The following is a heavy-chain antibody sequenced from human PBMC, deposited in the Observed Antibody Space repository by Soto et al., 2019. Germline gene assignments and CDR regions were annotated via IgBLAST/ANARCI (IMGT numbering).Heavy chain of an antibody. CDR2: MSSDGSNK. D-gene: IGHD3-16*01. Sequence: QVQLLESGGGVVQPGRSLRLSCAASGFIFSAHAMHWVRQAPGKGLEWVAGMSSDGSNKFHGDSVKGRFTISRDNSKNTLYLQMNILRPEDTAVYYCARAGIMVTAFDYWGQGTLVTVSS. V-gene: IGHV3-30-3*01. CDR3: ARAGIMVTAFDY. CDR1: GFIFSAHA. J-gene: IGHJ4*02.